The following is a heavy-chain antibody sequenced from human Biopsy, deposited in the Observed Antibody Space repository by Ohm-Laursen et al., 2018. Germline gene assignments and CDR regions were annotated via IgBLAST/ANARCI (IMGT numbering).Heavy chain of an antibody. CDR2: INWNSDRL. J-gene: IGHJ6*02. CDR3: VRGRSMDV. Sequence: SLRLSCTAPGFTFDEFAIHWVRQAPGRGLEWVAAINWNSDRLDYADSVKGRFTISRDNAQKSLDLQLNSLRAEDTAVYYCVRGRSMDVWGQGTTVTVSS. V-gene: IGHV3-9*01. CDR1: GFTFDEFA.